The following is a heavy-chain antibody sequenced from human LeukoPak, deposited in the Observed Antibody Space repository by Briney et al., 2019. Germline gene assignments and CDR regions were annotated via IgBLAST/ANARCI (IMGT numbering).Heavy chain of an antibody. CDR1: GFTFSSYS. J-gene: IGHJ4*02. D-gene: IGHD3-22*01. V-gene: IGHV3-48*01. CDR2: ISSSSSTI. CDR3: ARGTYYYDSSGDY. Sequence: GGSLRLSCAASGFTFSSYSMNWVRQAPGKGLEWVSYISSSSSTIYYADSVKGRFTISRDNAKNSLYLQMNSLRAEDTAVYYCARGTYYYDSSGDYWGQGTLVTVSS.